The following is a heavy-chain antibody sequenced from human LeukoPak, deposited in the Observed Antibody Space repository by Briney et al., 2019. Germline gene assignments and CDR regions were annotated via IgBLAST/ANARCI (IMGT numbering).Heavy chain of an antibody. CDR3: ARDRDDSSGKFDY. CDR1: GGTFRAYA. CDR2: IIPIFGTA. Sequence: ASVKVSCKASGGTFRAYAIRRVRQTPGQGLEWMGGIIPIFGTANYAQKFQGRFTITADESTSTAYMELSSLRSEDTAVYYCARDRDDSSGKFDYWGQGTLVTVSS. V-gene: IGHV1-69*13. J-gene: IGHJ4*02. D-gene: IGHD6-19*01.